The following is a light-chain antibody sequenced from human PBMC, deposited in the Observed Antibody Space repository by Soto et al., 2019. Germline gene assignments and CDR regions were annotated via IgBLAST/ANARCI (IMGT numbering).Light chain of an antibody. J-gene: IGLJ3*02. CDR2: AVS. CDR1: SSDIGRFDY. CDR3: ASYTTSTTQV. Sequence: QSALTQPVSVSASPGQSITFSCAGTSSDIGRFDYVSWYQHHPGNAPKLVISAVSRRSSGISDRFSGSKSGNTATLTISGLQAEDEADYYCASYTTSTTQVFGGGTQLTVL. V-gene: IGLV2-14*01.